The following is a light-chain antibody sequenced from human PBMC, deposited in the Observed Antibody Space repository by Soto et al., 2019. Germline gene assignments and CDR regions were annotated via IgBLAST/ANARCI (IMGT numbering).Light chain of an antibody. CDR2: TNS. CDR1: SSNIGAGYD. Sequence: QSVLTQPPSVSGAPGQGVTISCAGTSSNIGAGYDVHWYQQVPGTAPKLLIYTNSNRPSGVPDRFSGSKSGTSASLAITGLQAADEADYYCQSYDSSLSALVFGGETKLTVL. CDR3: QSYDSSLSALV. V-gene: IGLV1-40*01. J-gene: IGLJ3*02.